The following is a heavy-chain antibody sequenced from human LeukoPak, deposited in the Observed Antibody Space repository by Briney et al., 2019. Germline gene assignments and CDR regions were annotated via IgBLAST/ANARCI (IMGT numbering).Heavy chain of an antibody. CDR3: PRDLPNYSGKSGYGMDV. CDR2: IIPILGIT. Sequence: ASVKVSCKASGYPFSSYGINWVRQAPGQGLEWMGRIIPILGITNYAGKFQGRVTITAYKSTSTAWMELSSLRSEDTAVYYCPRDLPNYSGKSGYGMDVWGQGTTVTVSS. CDR1: GYPFSSYG. V-gene: IGHV1-69*04. J-gene: IGHJ6*02. D-gene: IGHD3-10*01.